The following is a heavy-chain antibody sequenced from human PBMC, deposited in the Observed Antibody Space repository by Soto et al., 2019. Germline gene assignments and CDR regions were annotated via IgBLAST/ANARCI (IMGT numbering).Heavy chain of an antibody. V-gene: IGHV4-30-4*01. Sequence: PLCISGSVSGASVPSGDYYWNWIRKPSGTGLEWLGYMHDSGTTSYNPSLKSRVTISVDTSKNQFSLKLSSVTAADTAVYYCARDYDFWSGYRKINLVDPWVQGTLVTVFS. CDR1: GASVPSGDYY. J-gene: IGHJ5*02. D-gene: IGHD3-3*01. CDR3: ARDYDFWSGYRKINLVDP. CDR2: MHDSGTT.